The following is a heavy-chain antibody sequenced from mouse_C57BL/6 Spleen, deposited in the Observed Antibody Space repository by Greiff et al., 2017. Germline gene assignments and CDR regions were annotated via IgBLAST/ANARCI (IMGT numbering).Heavy chain of an antibody. D-gene: IGHD1-1*01. J-gene: IGHJ3*01. Sequence: EVMLVESGEGLVKPGGSLKLSCAASGFTFSSYAMSWVRQTPEKRLEWVAYISSGGDYIYYADTVKGRFTISRANARNTLYLQMSSLKSEDTAMYYCTRDPNYYGSSSWFAYWGQGTLVTVSA. CDR3: TRDPNYYGSSSWFAY. CDR1: GFTFSSYA. CDR2: ISSGGDYI. V-gene: IGHV5-9-1*02.